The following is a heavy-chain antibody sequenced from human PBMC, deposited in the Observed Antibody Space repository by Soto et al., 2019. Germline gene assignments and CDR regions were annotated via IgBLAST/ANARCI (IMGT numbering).Heavy chain of an antibody. V-gene: IGHV3-11*06. CDR1: GFTFSDYY. J-gene: IGHJ6*02. D-gene: IGHD2-2*01. Sequence: VQLVESGGGLVKPGGSLRLSCAASGFTFSDYYMSWIRQAPGKGLEWVSYISSSSSYTNYADSVKGRFTISRDNAKNSLYLQMNSLRAEDTAVYYCARDSMGSSRFYYYYGMDVWGQGTTVTVSS. CDR3: ARDSMGSSRFYYYYGMDV. CDR2: ISSSSSYT.